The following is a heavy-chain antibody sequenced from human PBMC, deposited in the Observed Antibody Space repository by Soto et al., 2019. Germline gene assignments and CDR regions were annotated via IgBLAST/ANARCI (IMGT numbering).Heavy chain of an antibody. CDR3: AKEGFYQLPADKEYYYYYYMDV. D-gene: IGHD2-2*01. Sequence: GGSLRLSCAASGFTFSSYAMSWVRQAPGKGLEWVSAISGSGGSTYYADSVKGGFTISRDNSKNTLYLQMNSLGAEDTAVYYCAKEGFYQLPADKEYYYYYYMDVWGKGTTVTVSS. J-gene: IGHJ6*03. CDR2: ISGSGGST. CDR1: GFTFSSYA. V-gene: IGHV3-23*01.